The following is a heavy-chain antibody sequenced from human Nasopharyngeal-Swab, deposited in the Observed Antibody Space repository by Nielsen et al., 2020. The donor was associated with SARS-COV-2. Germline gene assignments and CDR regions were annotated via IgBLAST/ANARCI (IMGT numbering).Heavy chain of an antibody. CDR1: GYTFTGNF. CDR3: ARALSNTGDALDI. CDR2: INPNSGGT. Sequence: ASVKISCKASGYTFTGNFMHWVRQAPGQGLEWMGRINPNSGGTKYAQKFQGRVTLTRDTSISTAYIELSRLRSDDTAVYYCARALSNTGDALDIWGQGTLVTVSS. V-gene: IGHV1-2*06. J-gene: IGHJ3*02. D-gene: IGHD1/OR15-1a*01.